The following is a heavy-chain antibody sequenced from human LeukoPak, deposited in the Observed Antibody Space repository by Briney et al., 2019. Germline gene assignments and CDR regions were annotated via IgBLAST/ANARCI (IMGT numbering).Heavy chain of an antibody. CDR3: ARVIGYCTNGVCYESDYYYYYYMDV. D-gene: IGHD2-8*01. Sequence: PSETLSLTCTVSGGSISSSSYYWGWIRPPPGKGLEWIGSIYYSGSTYYNPSLKSRVTISVDTSKNQFSLKLSSVTAADTAVYYCARVIGYCTNGVCYESDYYYYYYMDVWGKGTTVTVSS. J-gene: IGHJ6*03. CDR1: GGSISSSSYY. V-gene: IGHV4-39*01. CDR2: IYYSGST.